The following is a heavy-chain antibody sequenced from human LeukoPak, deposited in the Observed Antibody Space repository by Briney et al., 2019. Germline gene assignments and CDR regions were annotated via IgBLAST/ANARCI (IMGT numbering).Heavy chain of an antibody. J-gene: IGHJ4*02. D-gene: IGHD3-10*01. CDR3: TSGSGSYADS. Sequence: PSETLSRTCNVSGGSISSYYWSWIRQPPGKGLDWIGYIYYSRSTNYSPSLKSRVTISVDTSKNQFSLKLSPVTAADTAVYYCTSGSGSYADSWGPRTLVTVSS. CDR1: GGSISSYY. V-gene: IGHV4-59*01. CDR2: IYYSRST.